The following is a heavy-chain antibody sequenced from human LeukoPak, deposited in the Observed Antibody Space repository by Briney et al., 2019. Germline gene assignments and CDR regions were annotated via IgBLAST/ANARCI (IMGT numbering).Heavy chain of an antibody. CDR3: AKVWKGDTAMVEYFDY. J-gene: IGHJ4*02. V-gene: IGHV3-30*18. D-gene: IGHD5-18*01. CDR2: ISYDGSNK. Sequence: GGSLRLSCAASGFTISSYGMHWVRQAPGKGLEWVAVISYDGSNKYYADSVKGRFTISRDNSKNTLYLQMNSLRAEDTAVYYCAKVWKGDTAMVEYFDYWGQGTLVTVSS. CDR1: GFTISSYG.